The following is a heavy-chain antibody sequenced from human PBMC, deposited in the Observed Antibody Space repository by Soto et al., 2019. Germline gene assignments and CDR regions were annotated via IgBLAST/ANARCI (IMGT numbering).Heavy chain of an antibody. CDR3: ARDERGYNYVSDYGLDV. Sequence: QVQLVQSGAELKKPGSSVKVSCEASGGTFNSHTIIAWVRQAPGQGPEWMGRIIPTLDIVDYAQKFQDRVTINADRPTNTAFMELRSLVSEDTAVYYCARDERGYNYVSDYGLDVWGQGTMVTVS. CDR1: GGTFNSHT. V-gene: IGHV1-69*08. CDR2: IIPTLDIV. J-gene: IGHJ6*02. D-gene: IGHD5-18*01.